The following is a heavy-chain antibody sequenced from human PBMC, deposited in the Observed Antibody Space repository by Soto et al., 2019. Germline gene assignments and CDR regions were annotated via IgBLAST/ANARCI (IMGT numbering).Heavy chain of an antibody. CDR1: GGSISSSGYY. CDR2: IYYSGSP. CDR3: ATSNWFDP. V-gene: IGHV4-39*01. J-gene: IGHJ5*02. Sequence: QLQLQESGPGLVKPSETLSLTCTVSGGSISSSGYYWGWIRQPPGKGLEWIGTIYYSGSPYYNPSPTSRVTISLATSKNQFSLKLSPVPAADTAVYYCATSNWFDPWGQGTLVTVSS.